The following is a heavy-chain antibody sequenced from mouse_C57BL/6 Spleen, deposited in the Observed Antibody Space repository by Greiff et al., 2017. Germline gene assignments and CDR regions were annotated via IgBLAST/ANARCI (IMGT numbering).Heavy chain of an antibody. D-gene: IGHD2-3*01. V-gene: IGHV3-6*01. CDR3: ARDPGVYDGYYPFAY. CDR2: ISYDGSN. Sequence: EVKLLESGPGLVKPSQSLSLTCSVTGYSITSGYYWNWIRQFPGNKLEWMGYISYDGSNNYNPSLKNRISITRDTSKNQFFLKLNSVTTEDTATYYCARDPGVYDGYYPFAYWGQGTLVTVSA. J-gene: IGHJ3*01. CDR1: GYSITSGYY.